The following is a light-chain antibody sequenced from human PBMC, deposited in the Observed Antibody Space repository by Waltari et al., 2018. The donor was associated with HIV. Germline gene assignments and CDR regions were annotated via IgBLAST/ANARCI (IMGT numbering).Light chain of an antibody. CDR3: QQSYSTPGT. CDR2: WAS. Sequence: DIVMNQFPDSLAESLGERATIHCNSSQSVLYSSNHKNYLAWYQQKPGQPPNLLIYWASTRASGVPDRFSGSGSGTDFTLTISSLQAEDVAVYYCQQSYSTPGTFGRGTKVEIK. V-gene: IGKV4-1*01. J-gene: IGKJ1*01. CDR1: QSVLYSSNHKNY.